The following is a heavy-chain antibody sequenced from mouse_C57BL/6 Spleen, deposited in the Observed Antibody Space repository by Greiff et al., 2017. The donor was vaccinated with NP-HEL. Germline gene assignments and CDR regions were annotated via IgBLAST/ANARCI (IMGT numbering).Heavy chain of an antibody. CDR1: GFTFSSYG. CDR2: ISSGGSYT. J-gene: IGHJ2*01. Sequence: EVQGVESGGDLVKPGGSLKLSCAASGFTFSSYGMSWVRQTPDKRLEWVATISSGGSYTYYPDSVKGRFTISRDNAKNTLYLQMSSLKSEDTAMYYCARIVYYGSSSFDYWGQGTTLTVSS. V-gene: IGHV5-6*01. D-gene: IGHD1-1*01. CDR3: ARIVYYGSSSFDY.